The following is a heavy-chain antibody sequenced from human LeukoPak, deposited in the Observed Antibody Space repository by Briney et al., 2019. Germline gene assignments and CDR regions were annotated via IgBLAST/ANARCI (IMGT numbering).Heavy chain of an antibody. D-gene: IGHD3-22*01. CDR1: GFSLSTSGVG. Sequence: SGPTLVNPTQTLTLTCTFSGFSLSTSGVGVCWIRQPPGKALEWLALIYWDDDKRYSPSLKSRLTITKDTSENQVVLTMTNMDPVDTATYYCARYDSSGSDFDYWGQGTLVTVSS. V-gene: IGHV2-5*02. J-gene: IGHJ4*02. CDR2: IYWDDDK. CDR3: ARYDSSGSDFDY.